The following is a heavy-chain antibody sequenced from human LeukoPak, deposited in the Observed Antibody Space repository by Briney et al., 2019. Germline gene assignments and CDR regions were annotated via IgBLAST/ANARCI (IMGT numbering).Heavy chain of an antibody. Sequence: GGSLRLSCAASGFTFSSYWMHWVRQAPGKGLVWVSRIKIDGSTTNSADSVKGRFTISRDNAKNTLYLQMNSLRAEDTAVYYCAPRGITGTYWFDPWGQGTLVTVSS. CDR1: GFTFSSYW. J-gene: IGHJ5*02. CDR3: APRGITGTYWFDP. D-gene: IGHD1-7*01. V-gene: IGHV3-74*01. CDR2: IKIDGSTT.